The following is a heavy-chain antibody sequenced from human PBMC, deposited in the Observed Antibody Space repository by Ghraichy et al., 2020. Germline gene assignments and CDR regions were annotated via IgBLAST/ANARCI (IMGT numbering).Heavy chain of an antibody. CDR1: GFTVSSNY. V-gene: IGHV3-53*01. CDR3: ARLITMIVVVTHDAFDI. D-gene: IGHD3-22*01. CDR2: IYSGGST. Sequence: GESLNISCAASGFTVSSNYMSWVRQAPGKGLEWVSVIYSGGSTYYADSEKGRFTISRDNSKNTLYLQMNSLRAEDTAVYYCARLITMIVVVTHDAFDIWGQGTMVTVSS. J-gene: IGHJ3*02.